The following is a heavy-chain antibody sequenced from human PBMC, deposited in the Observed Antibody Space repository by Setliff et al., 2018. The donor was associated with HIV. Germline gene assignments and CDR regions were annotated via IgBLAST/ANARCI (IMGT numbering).Heavy chain of an antibody. J-gene: IGHJ2*01. V-gene: IGHV7-4-1*01. D-gene: IGHD4-17*01. Sequence: GASVKVSCKASGYTFTTFGLSWVRQAPGQGIEWMGWINTETGTPMYAQGFTGRFVFSLDTSISKAYLQIDSLHAEDTAVYYCARYGSDWFFDLWGRGTLVTVSS. CDR1: GYTFTTFG. CDR2: INTETGTP. CDR3: ARYGSDWFFDL.